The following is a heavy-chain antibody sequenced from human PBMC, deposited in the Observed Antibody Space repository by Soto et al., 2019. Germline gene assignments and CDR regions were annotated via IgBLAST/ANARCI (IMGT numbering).Heavy chain of an antibody. CDR3: AKDQGSSWYEIDY. J-gene: IGHJ4*02. Sequence: EVQLLESGGGLVQPGGSLRLSCAASGFTFSNYAVTWVRQAPGKGLEWVSTISGSGGSTYYADSVKGRFTISRDNSKNTLNLQMNSLRAEDTAAYYCAKDQGSSWYEIDYWGQGTLVTVSS. D-gene: IGHD6-13*01. CDR2: ISGSGGST. CDR1: GFTFSNYA. V-gene: IGHV3-23*01.